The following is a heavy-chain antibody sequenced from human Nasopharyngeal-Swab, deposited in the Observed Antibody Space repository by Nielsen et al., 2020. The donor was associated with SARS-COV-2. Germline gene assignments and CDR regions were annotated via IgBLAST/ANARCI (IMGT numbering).Heavy chain of an antibody. V-gene: IGHV4-39*01. CDR1: GGSVSTSTYF. CDR3: ARGYGSFPYYFDH. Sequence: GSLRLSCPVSGGSVSTSTYFWGWIRQPPGKGLERIGTVYYSGSTYYNPSLKSRVTISVDTSKNQFSLKLNSVTATDTAVYYCARGYGSFPYYFDHWGQGTLVTVSS. D-gene: IGHD1-26*01. CDR2: VYYSGST. J-gene: IGHJ4*02.